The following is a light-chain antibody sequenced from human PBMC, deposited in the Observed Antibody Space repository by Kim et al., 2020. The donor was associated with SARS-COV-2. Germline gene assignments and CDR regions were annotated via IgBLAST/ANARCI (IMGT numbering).Light chain of an antibody. CDR3: QQYDSSPRT. V-gene: IGKV3-20*01. J-gene: IGKJ1*01. CDR1: QSVSRGY. Sequence: PPGERATLSCRASQSVSRGYFAWYQQKPGQSPRLLIYDAASRATGIPDRFSGSGSGTDFTLTISRLEPEDFAVYYCQQYDSSPRTFGQGTKVDIK. CDR2: DAA.